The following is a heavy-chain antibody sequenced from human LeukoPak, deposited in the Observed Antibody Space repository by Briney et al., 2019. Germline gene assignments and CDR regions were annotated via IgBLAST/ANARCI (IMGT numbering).Heavy chain of an antibody. D-gene: IGHD3-3*01. CDR2: ISAYNGNT. CDR3: ARTYYDFWSGSQPYMDV. Sequence: GASVKVSCKASGYTFTGYGISWERQAPGQGLEWMGWISAYNGNTNYAQKLQGRVTMTTDTSTSTAYMELRSLRSDDTAVYYCARTYYDFWSGSQPYMDVWGKGTTVTVSS. V-gene: IGHV1-18*01. J-gene: IGHJ6*03. CDR1: GYTFTGYG.